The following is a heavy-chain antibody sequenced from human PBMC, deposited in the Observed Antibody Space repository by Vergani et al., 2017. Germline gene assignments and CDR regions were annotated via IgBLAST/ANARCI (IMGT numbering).Heavy chain of an antibody. J-gene: IGHJ4*02. CDR3: ARALGYGDYPSYFDY. V-gene: IGHV1-58*01. CDR2: IVVGSGNT. Sequence: QMQLVQSGPEVKKPGTSVKVSCKASGFTFTSSAVQWVRQARGQRLEWIGWIVVGSGNTNYAQKFQGRVTITADESTSTAYMELSSLRSEDTAVYYCARALGYGDYPSYFDYWGQGTLVTVSS. CDR1: GFTFTSSA. D-gene: IGHD4-17*01.